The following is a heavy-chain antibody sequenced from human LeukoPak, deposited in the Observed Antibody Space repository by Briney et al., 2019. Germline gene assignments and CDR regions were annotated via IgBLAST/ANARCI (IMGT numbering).Heavy chain of an antibody. J-gene: IGHJ4*02. D-gene: IGHD3-10*01. CDR3: ATSLDYYGSGSYYYFDY. Sequence: PGGSLRLSCAASGFTFSSYSMNWVRQAPGKGLEWVSSISSSSSYIYYADSVKGRFTISRDNAKNSLYLQMNSLRAEDTAVYYCATSLDYYGSGSYYYFDYWGQGTLVTVSS. V-gene: IGHV3-21*01. CDR2: ISSSSSYI. CDR1: GFTFSSYS.